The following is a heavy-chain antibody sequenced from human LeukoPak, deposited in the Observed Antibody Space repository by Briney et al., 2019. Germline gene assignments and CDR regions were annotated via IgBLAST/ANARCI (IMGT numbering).Heavy chain of an antibody. CDR3: AKERGGEFDY. D-gene: IGHD2-21*01. J-gene: IGHJ4*02. CDR2: ISSGGNT. CDR1: GFTFSSYG. Sequence: GGSLRLSCAASGFTFSSYGMSWVRQAPGKGLEWVSAISSGGNTYYADSVKGRFTISRDNSKNSLYLQMNSLRAEDTAVYYCAKERGGEFDYWGQGTLVTVSS. V-gene: IGHV3-23*01.